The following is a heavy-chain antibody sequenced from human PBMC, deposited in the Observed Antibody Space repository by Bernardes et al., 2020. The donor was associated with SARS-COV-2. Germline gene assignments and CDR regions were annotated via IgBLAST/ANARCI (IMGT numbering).Heavy chain of an antibody. CDR1: GFTFSSYG. CDR3: AKELNWNHFDY. J-gene: IGHJ4*02. CDR2: IHYAGSNT. Sequence: SLRLSCAASGFTFSSYGMHWVRQAPGKGLEWVAFIHYAGSNTYYADSVKGRFTISRDNSKNTLYLQMNSLRTEDTAVYYCAKELNWNHFDYWGQGSLVTVSS. V-gene: IGHV3-30*02. D-gene: IGHD1-20*01.